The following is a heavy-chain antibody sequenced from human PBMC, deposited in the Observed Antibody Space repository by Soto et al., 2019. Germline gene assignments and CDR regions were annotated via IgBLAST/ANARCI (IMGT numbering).Heavy chain of an antibody. CDR2: ISSSGTSI. CDR3: ARAGWQLLAWSDP. J-gene: IGHJ5*02. V-gene: IGHV3-11*01. D-gene: IGHD2-15*01. CDR1: GFTFRDYY. Sequence: QVQLVESEGALVKPGGSLRLSCAASGFTFRDYYMTWIRQAPGKGLEWISYISSSGTSIYYADSVKGRFTISRDNAKNSLYLQMNSLRAEDTAVYYCARAGWQLLAWSDPWGQGTRVTVSS.